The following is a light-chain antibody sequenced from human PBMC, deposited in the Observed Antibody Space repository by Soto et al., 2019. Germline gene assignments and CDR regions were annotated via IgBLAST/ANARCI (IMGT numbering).Light chain of an antibody. CDR2: STS. J-gene: IGLJ1*01. Sequence: QLVLTQPPSASGTPGLIVAISCSGSSSNIGSNTVTWYQQLPGTAPKLLIYSTSQRSSGVPGRFSGSKSGASASLSISGLQSEDEADYYCAAWDDRLDVYVFGTGTKLTVL. CDR3: AAWDDRLDVYV. CDR1: SSNIGSNT. V-gene: IGLV1-44*01.